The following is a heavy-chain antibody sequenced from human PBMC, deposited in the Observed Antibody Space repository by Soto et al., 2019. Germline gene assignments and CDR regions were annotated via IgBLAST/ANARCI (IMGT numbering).Heavy chain of an antibody. D-gene: IGHD3-3*01. CDR3: ARGRGFGVVIPGMDV. J-gene: IGHJ6*02. CDR1: GGSFSGYY. Sequence: PSETLSLTCAVYGGSFSGYYWSWIRQPPGKGLEWIGEINHSGSTNYNPSLKSRVTISVDTSKNQFSLKLSSVTAADTAVYYCARGRGFGVVIPGMDVRGQGTTVTVSS. CDR2: INHSGST. V-gene: IGHV4-34*01.